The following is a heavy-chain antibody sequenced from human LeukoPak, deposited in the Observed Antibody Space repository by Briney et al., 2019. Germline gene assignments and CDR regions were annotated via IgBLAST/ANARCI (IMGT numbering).Heavy chain of an antibody. D-gene: IGHD3-22*01. Sequence: QPGGSLRLSCAASGFTFSSYSMNWVRQAPGKGLEWVSYISSSSSTIYYADSVKGRFTISRDNAKNSLYLQMNSLRAEDTAVYYCARDKRRYYDSSGLFDYWGQGTLVTVSS. CDR2: ISSSSSTI. V-gene: IGHV3-48*04. J-gene: IGHJ4*02. CDR3: ARDKRRYYDSSGLFDY. CDR1: GFTFSSYS.